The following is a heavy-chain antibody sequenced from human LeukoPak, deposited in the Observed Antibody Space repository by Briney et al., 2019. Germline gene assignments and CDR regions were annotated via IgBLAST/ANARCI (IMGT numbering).Heavy chain of an antibody. Sequence: ASVKVSCKVSGYTLTELSMHWVRQAPGKGLEWMGGFDPEDGETIYAQKFQGRVTMTEDTSTDTAYMELSSLRSEDTAVYYCATTFHKAMITDYYYYYYMDVWGKGTTVTVSS. CDR3: ATTFHKAMITDYYYYYYMDV. J-gene: IGHJ6*03. CDR1: GYTLTELS. D-gene: IGHD5-18*01. CDR2: FDPEDGET. V-gene: IGHV1-24*01.